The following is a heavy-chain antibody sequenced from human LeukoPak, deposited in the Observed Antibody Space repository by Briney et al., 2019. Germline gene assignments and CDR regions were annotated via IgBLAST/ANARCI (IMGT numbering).Heavy chain of an antibody. CDR1: GGSISSYY. CDR3: ARHRSRDGCNHYWYFDL. D-gene: IGHD5-24*01. V-gene: IGHV4-59*08. CDR2: IYYSGST. J-gene: IGHJ2*01. Sequence: SDTLSLTCTVSGGSISSYYWSWIRQPPGKGLEWIAYIYYSGSTNYNPSLKSRVTISVDTSKNQFSLKMSSVTAADTAVYYCARHRSRDGCNHYWYFDLWGRGTLVTVSS.